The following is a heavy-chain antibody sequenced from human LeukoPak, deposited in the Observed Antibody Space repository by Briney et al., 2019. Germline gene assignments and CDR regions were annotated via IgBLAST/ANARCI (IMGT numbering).Heavy chain of an antibody. D-gene: IGHD2-15*01. Sequence: ASVKVSCKASGYTFTGYYMHWVRQAPGQGLEWMGWINPNSGGTNYAQKFQGRVTMTRDTSISTAYMELSGLRSDDTAVYYCARDRGCSGGSCYFSWGQGTLVTVSS. CDR3: ARDRGCSGGSCYFS. CDR1: GYTFTGYY. J-gene: IGHJ4*02. V-gene: IGHV1-2*02. CDR2: INPNSGGT.